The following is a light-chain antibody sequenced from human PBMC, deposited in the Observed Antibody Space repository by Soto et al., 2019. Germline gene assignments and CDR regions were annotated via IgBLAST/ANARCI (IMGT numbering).Light chain of an antibody. J-gene: IGKJ1*01. V-gene: IGKV3-15*01. Sequence: PGERATLSCRASQSVNSHLAWYQLKPGQAPRLLISGASSRAPGIPDRFSADGSGTEFTLTISSLQSEDFAVYSCQQYHHWPWTFGQGTNVEIK. CDR3: QQYHHWPWT. CDR2: GAS. CDR1: QSVNSH.